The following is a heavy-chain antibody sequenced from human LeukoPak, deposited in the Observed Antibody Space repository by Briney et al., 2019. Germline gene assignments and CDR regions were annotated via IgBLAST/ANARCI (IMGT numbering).Heavy chain of an antibody. V-gene: IGHV3-30-3*01. D-gene: IGHD6-19*01. CDR1: GFTFSSYA. CDR2: ISYDGSNK. Sequence: PGGSLRLSCAASGFTFSSYAMHWVRQAPGKGLEWVAVISYDGSNKYYADSVKGRFTISRDNSKNTLYLQMNSLRAEDTAVYYCARGPTVIAVAGTFPDYWGQGTLVTVSS. J-gene: IGHJ4*02. CDR3: ARGPTVIAVAGTFPDY.